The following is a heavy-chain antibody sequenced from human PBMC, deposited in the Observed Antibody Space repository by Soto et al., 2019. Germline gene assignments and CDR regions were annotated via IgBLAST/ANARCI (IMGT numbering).Heavy chain of an antibody. Sequence: QVQLVQSGAEVKKPGSSVKLSCKASGGTFSTIAVSWVRQAPGKGLDYMGGIIPISGTAKYAQTFQGRVTISADGSTNTAYLELHSLKFEDTAFGLGARGRGLAEASGSAEFCQHWGQGPLSTVS. CDR2: IIPISGTA. D-gene: IGHD3-10*01. CDR1: GGTFSTIA. V-gene: IGHV1-69*01. J-gene: IGHJ1*01. CDR3: ARGRGLAEASGSAEFCQH.